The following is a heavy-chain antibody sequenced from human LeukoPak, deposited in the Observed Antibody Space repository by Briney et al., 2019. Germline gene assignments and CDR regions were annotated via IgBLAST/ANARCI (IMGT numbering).Heavy chain of an antibody. D-gene: IGHD6-19*01. CDR2: ISSSSSYI. J-gene: IGHJ4*02. Sequence: GGSLRLSCAASGFTFSSYSMNWVRQAPGKGLEWVSSISSSSSYIYYADSVKGRFTISRDNAKNSLYLQMSSLRAEDTAVYYCATPPWLVLRSDYWGQGTLVTVSS. V-gene: IGHV3-21*01. CDR3: ATPPWLVLRSDY. CDR1: GFTFSSYS.